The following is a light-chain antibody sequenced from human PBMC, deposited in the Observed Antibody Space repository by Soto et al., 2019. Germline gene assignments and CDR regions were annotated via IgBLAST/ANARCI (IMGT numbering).Light chain of an antibody. J-gene: IGKJ4*01. CDR1: QSVCSSY. Sequence: EIVLTQSTGTLSLSPGERATLSCRASQSVCSSYLAWYQQKPGQAPRLLIYGASSRATGIPDRFSGSGSRTDFTLTISRLEPEDFAVYYCQQYGSSPKVTFGGGTKVEIK. V-gene: IGKV3-20*01. CDR2: GAS. CDR3: QQYGSSPKVT.